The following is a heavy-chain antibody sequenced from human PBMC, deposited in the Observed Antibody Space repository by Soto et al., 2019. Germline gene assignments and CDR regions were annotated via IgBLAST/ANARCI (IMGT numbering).Heavy chain of an antibody. Sequence: ASVKVSCKASGYTFTSYGISWERQAPGQGLEWMGWISAYNGNTNYSQKLQGSVTMTTDTSTSTAYMELRSLRSDDTAVYYGASQYYYDSSGYYDAFDIWGQGRMVT. J-gene: IGHJ3*02. CDR2: ISAYNGNT. CDR3: ASQYYYDSSGYYDAFDI. D-gene: IGHD3-22*01. V-gene: IGHV1-18*01. CDR1: GYTFTSYG.